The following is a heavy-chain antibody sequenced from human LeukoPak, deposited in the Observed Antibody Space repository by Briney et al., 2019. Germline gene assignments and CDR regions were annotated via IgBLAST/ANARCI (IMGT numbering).Heavy chain of an antibody. CDR1: GVFFSAYW. CDR3: ARFGYVAAVDV. CDR2: INPAGSET. J-gene: IGHJ4*02. D-gene: IGHD2-15*01. Sequence: GGSLRLSCAVSGVFFSAYWMTWVRQAPGTGLEWVANINPAGSETYYVDPVKGRFSISRDNAKNLVYLQMNSLRAEDTAVYHCARFGYVAAVDVWGQGTPVTVSS. V-gene: IGHV3-7*01.